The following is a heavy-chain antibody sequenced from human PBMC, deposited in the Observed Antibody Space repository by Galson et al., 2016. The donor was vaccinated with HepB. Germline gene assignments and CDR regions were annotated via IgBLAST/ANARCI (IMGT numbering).Heavy chain of an antibody. J-gene: IGHJ4*02. CDR2: IDWDDDK. CDR3: ARLFTGYFDY. V-gene: IGHV2-70*04. Sequence: PALVKPTQTPTLTCTFSGFSLSARGMRVSWIRQPPGKALEWLARIDWDDDKFYSTSLKTRLTVSKDTSKKQVVLTMTNMDPVDTATYYCARLFTGYFDYWGQGTLVTVSS. D-gene: IGHD3-10*01. CDR1: GFSLSARGMR.